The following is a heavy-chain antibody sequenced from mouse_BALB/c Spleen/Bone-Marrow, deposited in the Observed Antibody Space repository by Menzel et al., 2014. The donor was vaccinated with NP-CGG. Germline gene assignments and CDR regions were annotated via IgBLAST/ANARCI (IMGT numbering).Heavy chain of an antibody. D-gene: IGHD1-1*01. Sequence: VQLQQSGAELVKPGASVKLSCTASGFNIKDTYMHWVKQRPEQGLEWIGRIDPANGNTKYDPKFQGKATITAGTSSNTAYLQLSSLTSEDTAVYYCASYYYGSSRFAYWGQGTTLTVSS. J-gene: IGHJ2*01. CDR3: ASYYYGSSRFAY. CDR2: IDPANGNT. V-gene: IGHV14-3*02. CDR1: GFNIKDTY.